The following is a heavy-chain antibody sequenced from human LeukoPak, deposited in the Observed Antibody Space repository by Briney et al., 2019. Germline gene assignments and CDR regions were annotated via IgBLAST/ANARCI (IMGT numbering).Heavy chain of an antibody. D-gene: IGHD1-7*01. J-gene: IGHJ6*03. CDR3: ARDAPPYNWNYVGNYYYMDV. V-gene: IGHV1-69*06. Sequence: SVKVSCKASGGTFSSYAISWVRQAPGQGLEWMGRIIPIFGTANYAQKFQGRVTITADKSTSTAYMELSSLRSEDTAVYYCARDAPPYNWNYVGNYYYMDVWGKGTTVTVSS. CDR1: GGTFSSYA. CDR2: IIPIFGTA.